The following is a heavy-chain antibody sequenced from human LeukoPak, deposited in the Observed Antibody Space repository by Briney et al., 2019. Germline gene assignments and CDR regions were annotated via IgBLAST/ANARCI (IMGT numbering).Heavy chain of an antibody. J-gene: IGHJ6*03. CDR2: IIPIFGTA. V-gene: IGHV1-69*06. CDR3: ARVGRVTGYYYYYMDV. D-gene: IGHD1-14*01. CDR1: GGTFSSYA. Sequence: ASVKVSCKASGGTFSSYAISWVRQAPGQGLEWMGGIIPIFGTANYAQKFQGRVTITADKSTSTAYMELSSLRSEDTAVYYCARVGRVTGYYYYYMDVWGKGTTVTVSS.